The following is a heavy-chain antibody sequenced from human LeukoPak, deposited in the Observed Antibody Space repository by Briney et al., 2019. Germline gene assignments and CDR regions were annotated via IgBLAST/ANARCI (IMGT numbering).Heavy chain of an antibody. CDR3: AKGDQIVVVITLDY. V-gene: IGHV3-66*01. D-gene: IGHD3-22*01. J-gene: IGHJ4*02. Sequence: GGSLRLSCAASGFTVSSNYMSWVRQAPGKGLEWVSVIYSGGSTYYADSVKGRFTISRDNSKNTPYLQMNSLRAEDTAVYYCAKGDQIVVVITLDYWGQGTLVTVSS. CDR1: GFTVSSNY. CDR2: IYSGGST.